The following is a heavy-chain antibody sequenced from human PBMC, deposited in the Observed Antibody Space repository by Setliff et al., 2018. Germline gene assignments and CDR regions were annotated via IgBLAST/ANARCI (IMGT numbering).Heavy chain of an antibody. V-gene: IGHV4-59*01. CDR3: VRDRTAYSYGLDV. CDR2: IYHNGNA. D-gene: IGHD5-18*01. Sequence: SETLSLTCTVSGGSISPYFWSWIRQPPGKGLEWIGYIYHNGNANFNPSLKTRVTMSVDTSKNQFALNLRSVTAADVAVYYCVRDRTAYSYGLDVWGQGTTVTVSS. CDR1: GGSISPYF. J-gene: IGHJ6*02.